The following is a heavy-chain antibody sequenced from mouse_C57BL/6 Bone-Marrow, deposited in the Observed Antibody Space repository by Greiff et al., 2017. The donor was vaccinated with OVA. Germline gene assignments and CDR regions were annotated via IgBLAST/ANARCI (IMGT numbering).Heavy chain of an antibody. J-gene: IGHJ3*01. CDR2: IYPRSGNT. D-gene: IGHD4-1*01. V-gene: IGHV1-81*01. CDR1: GYTFTSYG. CDR3: ARQLTGTAWFAY. Sequence: QVQLKESGAELARPGASVKLSCKASGYTFTSYGISWVKQRTGQGLEWIGEIYPRSGNTYYIEKFKGKSTLTADKSSSTAYMELRSLTSEDSAVYFCARQLTGTAWFAYWGQGTLVTVSA.